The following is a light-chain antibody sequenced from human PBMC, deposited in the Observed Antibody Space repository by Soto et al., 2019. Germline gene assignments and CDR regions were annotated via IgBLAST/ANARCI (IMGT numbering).Light chain of an antibody. V-gene: IGLV4-69*01. CDR3: QTWGTGIWV. J-gene: IGLJ3*02. CDR1: SGHSSYA. Sequence: QLVLTQSPSSSAPLGASVKLTCTLSSGHSSYAIAWHQQMPEKGPRYLMKLNSDGSHSKGDGIPARFSGSSSGAERYLTISSLQSEDEADYYCQTWGTGIWVFGRGTKLTVL. CDR2: LNSDGSH.